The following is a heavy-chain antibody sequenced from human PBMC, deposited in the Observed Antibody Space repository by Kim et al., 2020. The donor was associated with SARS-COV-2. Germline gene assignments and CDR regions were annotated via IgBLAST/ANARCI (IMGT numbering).Heavy chain of an antibody. D-gene: IGHD6-19*01. Sequence: GGSLRLSCAASGFTFSSYSMNWVRQAPGKGLEWVSYISSSSSTIYYADSVKGRFTISRDNAKNSLYLQMNSLRAEDTAVYYCASGAVAGYYYYYGMDVWGQGTTVTVSS. CDR2: ISSSSSTI. CDR3: ASGAVAGYYYYYGMDV. V-gene: IGHV3-48*01. CDR1: GFTFSSYS. J-gene: IGHJ6*02.